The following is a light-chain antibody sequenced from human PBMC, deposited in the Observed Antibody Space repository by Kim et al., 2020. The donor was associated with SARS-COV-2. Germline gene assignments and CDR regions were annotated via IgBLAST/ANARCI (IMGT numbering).Light chain of an antibody. V-gene: IGLV5-39*01. CDR2: YKPDSNK. J-gene: IGLJ3*02. CDR3: AIWYSNTWV. CDR1: NGIHVDMYN. Sequence: FTCTLRNGIHVDMYNIFLYQQKPGSLPRYLLRYKPDSNKEQGSGVPSRFSGSKDASTKAGLLLISGLQSEDEADYSCAIWYSNTWVFGGGTQLTVL.